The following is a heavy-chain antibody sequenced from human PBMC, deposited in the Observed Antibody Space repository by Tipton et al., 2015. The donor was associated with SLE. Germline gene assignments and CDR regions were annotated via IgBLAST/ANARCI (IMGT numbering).Heavy chain of an antibody. Sequence: TLSLTCTVSGGSISSYYWSWIRQPPGRGLEWIGYIHNSGSTNYNPSLKSRVTISVDTSKNQLSLQLSSVTAADTAVYYCARDTQGYDFWSGDWYFDLWGRGTLVTVSS. CDR2: IHNSGST. J-gene: IGHJ2*01. D-gene: IGHD3-3*01. CDR1: GGSISSYY. CDR3: ARDTQGYDFWSGDWYFDL. V-gene: IGHV4-59*01.